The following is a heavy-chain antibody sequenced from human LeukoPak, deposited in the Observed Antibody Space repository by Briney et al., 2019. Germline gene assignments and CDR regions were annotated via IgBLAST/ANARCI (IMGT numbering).Heavy chain of an antibody. CDR1: GYSFTSYW. V-gene: IGHV5-51*01. Sequence: KDGESLKISCKGSGYSFTSYWIGWVRQMPGKGLEWMGIIYPGDSDTRYSPSFQGQVTISADKSISTAYLQWSSLKASDTAMYYCARNVILTGYAFDYWGQGTLVTVSS. D-gene: IGHD3-9*01. CDR2: IYPGDSDT. J-gene: IGHJ4*02. CDR3: ARNVILTGYAFDY.